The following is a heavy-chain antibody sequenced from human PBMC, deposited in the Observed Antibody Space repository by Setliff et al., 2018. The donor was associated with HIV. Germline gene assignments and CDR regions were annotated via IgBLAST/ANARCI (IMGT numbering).Heavy chain of an antibody. Sequence: GSLRLSCAASGFTVSSNYMSWVRQAPGKGLEWVSVIYIDGSTYYADSVRGRFTISRDNPKNTLYLQMNSLRAEDTAVYYCSILRAFDIWGQGTMVTVSS. CDR1: GFTVSSNY. CDR3: SILRAFDI. D-gene: IGHD2-2*02. CDR2: IYIDGST. V-gene: IGHV3-53*01. J-gene: IGHJ3*02.